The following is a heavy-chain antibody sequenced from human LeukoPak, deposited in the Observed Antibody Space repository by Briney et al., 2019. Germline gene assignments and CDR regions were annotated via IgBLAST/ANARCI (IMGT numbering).Heavy chain of an antibody. CDR2: INHSGST. V-gene: IGHV4-34*01. D-gene: IGHD6-13*01. Sequence: SETLSLTCAVYGGSFSGYYWSWIRQPPGKGLEWIWEINHSGSTNYNPSLKSRVTISVDASKNQFSLKLSSVTAADTAVYYCAESSGIAHYGMDVWGQGTTVTVSS. CDR1: GGSFSGYY. CDR3: AESSGIAHYGMDV. J-gene: IGHJ6*02.